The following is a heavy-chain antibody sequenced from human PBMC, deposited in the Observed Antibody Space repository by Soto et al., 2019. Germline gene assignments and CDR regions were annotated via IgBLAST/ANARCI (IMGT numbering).Heavy chain of an antibody. CDR3: ARFLEWLLKPQNAFDI. V-gene: IGHV1-69*13. Sequence: GASVKVSCKASGGTFSSYSISWVRQAPGQGLEWMGGIIPIFGTTNYAQKFQGRVTMTADASTSTAYMELRSLRSDDTAVYYCARFLEWLLKPQNAFDIWGQGTMVTVSS. J-gene: IGHJ3*02. D-gene: IGHD3-3*01. CDR1: GGTFSSYS. CDR2: IIPIFGTT.